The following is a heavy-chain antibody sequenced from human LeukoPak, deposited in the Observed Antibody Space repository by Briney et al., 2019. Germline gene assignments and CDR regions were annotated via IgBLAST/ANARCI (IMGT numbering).Heavy chain of an antibody. CDR2: IIGSGGST. J-gene: IGHJ4*02. Sequence: GGSLRLSCAASGFTFSSHWMSWVRQAPGKGLEWVSAIIGSGGSTYYADSVKDRFTISRDNSKNTLYLQMNSLRAEDTAVYYCANKVGSSSWYPYYFDYWGQGTLVTVSS. CDR1: GFTFSSHW. D-gene: IGHD6-13*01. V-gene: IGHV3-23*01. CDR3: ANKVGSSSWYPYYFDY.